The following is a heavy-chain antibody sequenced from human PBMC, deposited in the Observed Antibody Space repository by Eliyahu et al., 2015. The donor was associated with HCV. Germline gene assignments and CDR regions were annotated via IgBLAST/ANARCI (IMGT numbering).Heavy chain of an antibody. CDR1: GFPFRHYG. Sequence: QVQVVESGGGVVQPGRSLXLTCEASGFPFRHYGLHWVRQAPGKGLEWLAIIWYDGSEKYYADSVKGRFTISRDNSKSTLYLQMNSLRVEDTARYYCVRGYYAGSGDFDYWGQGTLVTVSS. V-gene: IGHV3-33*08. CDR2: IWYDGSEK. D-gene: IGHD3-10*01. J-gene: IGHJ4*02. CDR3: VRGYYAGSGDFDY.